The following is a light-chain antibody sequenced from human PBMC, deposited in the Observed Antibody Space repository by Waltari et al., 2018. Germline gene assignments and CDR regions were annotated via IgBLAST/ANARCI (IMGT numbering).Light chain of an antibody. J-gene: IGLJ2*01. CDR1: NIGVKS. V-gene: IGLV3-21*04. CDR3: QVWDSNTNHVI. Sequence: SSVLTQPPSVSLAPGKTASITCGGNNIGVKSVHWYQQRPGQAPVLVIYDDSARPSGVAERFCGSKSGNTATLTISRVEAGDGADYYCQVWDSNTNHVIFGGGTKLTVL. CDR2: DDS.